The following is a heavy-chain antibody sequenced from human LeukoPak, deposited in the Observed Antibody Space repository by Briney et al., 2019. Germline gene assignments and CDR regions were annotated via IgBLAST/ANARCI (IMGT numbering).Heavy chain of an antibody. CDR2: IYPGDSDT. J-gene: IGHJ5*02. CDR3: ARQALYSSSWYWFDP. Sequence: GESLKISCKGSGYRFTSYWIGWVRQMPGKGLEWMGIIYPGDSDTRYSPSFQGQVTISADKSISTAYLQWSSLKASDTAMYYCARQALYSSSWYWFDPWGQGTLVTVSS. CDR1: GYRFTSYW. D-gene: IGHD6-13*01. V-gene: IGHV5-51*01.